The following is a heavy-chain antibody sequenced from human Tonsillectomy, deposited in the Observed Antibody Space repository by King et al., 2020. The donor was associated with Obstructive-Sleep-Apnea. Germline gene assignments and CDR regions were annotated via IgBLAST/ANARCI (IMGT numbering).Heavy chain of an antibody. J-gene: IGHJ4*02. Sequence: VQLVESGAEVKKPGASVKVSCEASGYTFTSYYMHWVRQAPGQGLEWMGIFNPSGGSTNYAQKFKYRVTMTWDTSTTTVYMELSSLRSEDTAVYYCARVVYFGSVLLEYYFDSWGQGTLVTVSS. V-gene: IGHV1-46*01. D-gene: IGHD3-10*01. CDR2: FNPSGGST. CDR3: ARVVYFGSVLLEYYFDS. CDR1: GYTFTSYY.